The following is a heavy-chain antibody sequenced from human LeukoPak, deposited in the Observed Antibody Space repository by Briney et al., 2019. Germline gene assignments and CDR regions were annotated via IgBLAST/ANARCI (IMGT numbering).Heavy chain of an antibody. CDR2: IYPGDSDT. CDR1: GYSFTSYW. CDR3: ARLTHYGSGSYSPFDH. D-gene: IGHD3-10*01. J-gene: IGHJ4*02. V-gene: IGHV5-51*01. Sequence: GESLKISCKGSGYSFTSYWIGWVRQMPGKGLEWMGIIYPGDSDTRYSPSFQGQVTISADKSISTAYLQWSSLKASDTAMYYCARLTHYGSGSYSPFDHWGQGTLVTVSS.